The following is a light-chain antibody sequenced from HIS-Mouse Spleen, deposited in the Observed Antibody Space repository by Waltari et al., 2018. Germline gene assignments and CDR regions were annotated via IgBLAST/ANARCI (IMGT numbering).Light chain of an antibody. CDR2: RNN. CDR3: AAWDDSLSGPV. Sequence: QSVLTQPPSASGTPGQRVNISCSGSSPNIGSNYVYWYQPLPATAPKLLIYRNNPRPSGVPDRFSGSKSGTSASLAISGLRSEDEADYYCAAWDDSLSGPVFGGGTKLTVL. J-gene: IGLJ3*02. CDR1: SPNIGSNY. V-gene: IGLV1-47*01.